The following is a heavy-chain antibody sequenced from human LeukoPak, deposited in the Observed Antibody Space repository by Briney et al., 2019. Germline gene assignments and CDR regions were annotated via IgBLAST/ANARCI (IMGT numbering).Heavy chain of an antibody. Sequence: GGSLRLSCAASGFTFSSYAMSWVRQAPGKGLEWVANIKQDGSEKYYVDSVKGRFTISRDNAQNSLYLQMNSLRAEDTAVYYCARDQRWAYEYYFDSWGQGTLVTVSS. V-gene: IGHV3-7*01. D-gene: IGHD3-22*01. CDR2: IKQDGSEK. CDR3: ARDQRWAYEYYFDS. J-gene: IGHJ4*02. CDR1: GFTFSSYA.